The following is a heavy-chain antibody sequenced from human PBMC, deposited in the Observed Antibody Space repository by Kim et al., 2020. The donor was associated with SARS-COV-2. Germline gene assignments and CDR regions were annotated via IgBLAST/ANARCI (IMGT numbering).Heavy chain of an antibody. CDR2: IYSGGST. D-gene: IGHD3-10*01. CDR1: GFTVSSNY. J-gene: IGHJ4*02. Sequence: GGSLRLSCAASGFTVSSNYMSWVRQAPGKGLEWVSVIYSGGSTYYADSVKGRFTISRDNSKNTLYLQMNSLRAEDTAVYYCARRSESTEVRGVKDYWGQGTLVTVSS. V-gene: IGHV3-66*02. CDR3: ARRSESTEVRGVKDY.